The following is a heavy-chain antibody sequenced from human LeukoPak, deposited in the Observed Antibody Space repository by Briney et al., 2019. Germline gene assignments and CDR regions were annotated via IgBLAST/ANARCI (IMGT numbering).Heavy chain of an antibody. CDR2: IYYSGSS. CDR1: GGSISSGGYY. CDR3: ATGEMATTYYFDY. J-gene: IGHJ4*02. D-gene: IGHD5-24*01. Sequence: PSQTLSLTCTVSGGSISSGGYYWSWIRQHPGKGLEWIGYIYYSGSSYYNPSLKSRVTISVDTSKNQFSLKLTSVTAADTAVYYCATGEMATTYYFDYWGQGTLVTVSS. V-gene: IGHV4-31*03.